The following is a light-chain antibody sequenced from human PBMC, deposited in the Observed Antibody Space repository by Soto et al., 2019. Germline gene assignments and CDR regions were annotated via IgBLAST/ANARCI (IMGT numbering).Light chain of an antibody. J-gene: IGLJ1*01. Sequence: QSVLTQPASVSGSPGQSITISCSGTSSDVGGFNYVSWYQQHPGKAPKLMISEVSNRPSGVSNRFSGSKSGNTASLTISGLQTEDEADYYCCSYTSSSTYVFGTGTKGTVL. V-gene: IGLV2-14*01. CDR1: SSDVGGFNY. CDR2: EVS. CDR3: CSYTSSSTYV.